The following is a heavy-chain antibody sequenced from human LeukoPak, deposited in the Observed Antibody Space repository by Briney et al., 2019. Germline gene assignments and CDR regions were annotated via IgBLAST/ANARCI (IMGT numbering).Heavy chain of an antibody. CDR3: ARRSKCGYYYFDY. J-gene: IGHJ4*02. CDR2: IHYSGST. CDR1: GGSISSGTYS. D-gene: IGHD3-22*01. V-gene: IGHV4-39*01. Sequence: SETLSLTCTVSGGSISSGTYSWAWIRQPPGKGLEWIGTIHYSGSTYYNPSLASRVTISVDTSRNQFSLKLSSVTPADTGLYDCARRSKCGYYYFDYWGQGTRVTVSS.